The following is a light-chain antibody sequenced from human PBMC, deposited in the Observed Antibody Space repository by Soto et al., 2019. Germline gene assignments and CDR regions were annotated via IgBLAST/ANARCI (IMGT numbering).Light chain of an antibody. CDR1: QTISSW. J-gene: IGKJ1*01. Sequence: IHMTASPSTLSGSVGDRVTITCRASQTISSWLAWYQQKPGKAPKLLIYKASTVKSGVPSRFSGGGSGTEFTLTISILQPDDFATYYCQQDNTYATFGQGTKVDI. V-gene: IGKV1-5*03. CDR3: QQDNTYAT. CDR2: KAS.